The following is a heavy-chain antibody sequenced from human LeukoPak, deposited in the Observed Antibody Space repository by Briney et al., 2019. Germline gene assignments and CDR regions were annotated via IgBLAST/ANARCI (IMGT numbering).Heavy chain of an antibody. Sequence: SETLSLTCTVSGGSISSSSYYWGWIRQPPGKGLEWIGSIYYSGSTYYNPSLKSRVTISVDTSKNQFSLKLSSVTAADTAVYYCARDRITMVRGDDRHFDIWGQGTMVTVSS. V-gene: IGHV4-39*07. J-gene: IGHJ3*02. D-gene: IGHD3-10*01. CDR2: IYYSGST. CDR3: ARDRITMVRGDDRHFDI. CDR1: GGSISSSSYY.